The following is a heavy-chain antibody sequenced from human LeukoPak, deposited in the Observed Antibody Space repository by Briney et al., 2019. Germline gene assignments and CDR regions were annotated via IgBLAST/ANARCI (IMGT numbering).Heavy chain of an antibody. V-gene: IGHV3-21*04. CDR2: ISSSSSYI. CDR1: GFTFSSYS. Sequence: GSLRLSCAASGFTFSSYSMNWVRQAPGKGLEWVSSISSSSSYIYYADSVKGRFTISRDNAKNSLYLQMNSLRAEDTAVYYCAKDEGYCSGGSCYLGSFDIWGQGTMVTVSS. J-gene: IGHJ3*02. CDR3: AKDEGYCSGGSCYLGSFDI. D-gene: IGHD2-15*01.